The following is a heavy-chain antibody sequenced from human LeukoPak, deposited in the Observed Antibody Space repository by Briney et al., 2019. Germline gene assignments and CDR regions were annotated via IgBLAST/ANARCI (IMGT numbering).Heavy chain of an antibody. D-gene: IGHD6-6*01. CDR3: ARAPSSSSWLLSYYYYMDV. CDR2: INHSGST. CDR1: GGSFSGYY. J-gene: IGHJ6*03. V-gene: IGHV4-34*01. Sequence: SETLSLTCAVYGGSFSGYYWSWIRQPPGKGLEWIGEINHSGSTNYNPSLKSRVTISVDTSKNQFSLKLSSVTAADTAVYYCARAPSSSSWLLSYYYYMDVWGKGTTVTVSS.